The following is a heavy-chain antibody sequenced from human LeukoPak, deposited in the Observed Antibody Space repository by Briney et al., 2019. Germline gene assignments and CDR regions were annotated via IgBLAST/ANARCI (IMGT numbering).Heavy chain of an antibody. V-gene: IGHV3-21*06. CDR2: ISYMGDHR. Sequence: GESLRLSCTASGFTFSDCYMNWFRQAPGKGLQWVSSISYMGDHRYYADSAKGRFTISRDNAKNSLYLQMDNLRADETVVYYCGKALPPLPVAAGGDYWGQGTLVTVSS. J-gene: IGHJ4*02. CDR3: GKALPPLPVAAGGDY. D-gene: IGHD6-25*01. CDR1: GFTFSDCY.